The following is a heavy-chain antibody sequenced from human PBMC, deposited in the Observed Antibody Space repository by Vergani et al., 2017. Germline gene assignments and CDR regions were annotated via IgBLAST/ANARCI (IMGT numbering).Heavy chain of an antibody. D-gene: IGHD2-2*02. CDR2: ISGSGGST. J-gene: IGHJ4*02. CDR3: AKSGGYXSSTSCYTSYYFDY. V-gene: IGHV3-23*01. Sequence: EVQLLESGGGLVQPGGSLRLSCAASGFTFSSYAMSWVRQAPGKGLEWVSAISGSGGSTYYADSVKGRFTISRDNSKNTLYLQMNSLRAEDTAIYYCAKSGGYXSSTSCYTSYYFDYWGQGTLVTVSS. CDR1: GFTFSSYA.